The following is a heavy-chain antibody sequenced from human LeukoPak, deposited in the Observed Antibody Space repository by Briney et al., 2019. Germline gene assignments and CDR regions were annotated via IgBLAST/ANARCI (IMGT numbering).Heavy chain of an antibody. J-gene: IGHJ4*02. CDR3: AKDEEGYCSSTSCYRGDY. Sequence: GGSLRLSCAASGFTFSSYAMSWVRQAPGKGLEWVSAISGSGGSTYYADSVKGRFTISRDNSKNTLYLQMNSLRVEDTAVYYCAKDEEGYCSSTSCYRGDYWGQGTLVTVSS. V-gene: IGHV3-23*01. CDR2: ISGSGGST. D-gene: IGHD2-2*01. CDR1: GFTFSSYA.